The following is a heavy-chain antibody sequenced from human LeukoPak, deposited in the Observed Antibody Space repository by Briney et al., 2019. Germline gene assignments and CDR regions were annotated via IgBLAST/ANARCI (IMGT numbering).Heavy chain of an antibody. CDR3: AKYGDLY. V-gene: IGHV3-23*01. CDR2: ISGGGGST. CDR1: DFTFSTYG. J-gene: IGHJ4*02. Sequence: GGSLRLSCAASDFTFSTYGMSWVRQAPGKGLEWVSSISGGGGSTYYADSVKGRFTISRDNSKNTLYLQMNSLRAEDTAVYYCAKYGDLYWGQGTLVTVSS. D-gene: IGHD3-10*01.